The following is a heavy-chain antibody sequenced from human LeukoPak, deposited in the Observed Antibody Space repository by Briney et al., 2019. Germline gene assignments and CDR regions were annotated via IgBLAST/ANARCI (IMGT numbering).Heavy chain of an antibody. CDR1: GFTFSSYS. V-gene: IGHV3-21*01. CDR3: ARVRKYSSSWYYMDV. CDR2: ISSSSSYI. J-gene: IGHJ6*03. Sequence: PGGSLRLSCTASGFTFSSYSMNWVRQAPGKGLEWVSSISSSSSYIYYADSVKGRFTISRDNAKNSLYLQMNSLRAEDTAVYYCARVRKYSSSWYYMDVWGKGTTVTISS. D-gene: IGHD6-13*01.